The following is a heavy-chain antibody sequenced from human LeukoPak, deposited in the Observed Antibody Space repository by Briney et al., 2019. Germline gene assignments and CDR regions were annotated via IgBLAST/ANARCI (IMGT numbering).Heavy chain of an antibody. J-gene: IGHJ4*01. Sequence: ASVKVSCKASGYTFSDYCLHWVRQAPGQGLEWMGWINPNSGGTNFAQKFRGRVTMTRDTSITTAYMELTRLKSDDTAVYYCARGGVRTAASSLGCWGQGTLVTVSS. CDR3: ARGGVRTAASSLGC. V-gene: IGHV1-2*02. CDR1: GYTFSDYC. CDR2: INPNSGGT. D-gene: IGHD6-13*01.